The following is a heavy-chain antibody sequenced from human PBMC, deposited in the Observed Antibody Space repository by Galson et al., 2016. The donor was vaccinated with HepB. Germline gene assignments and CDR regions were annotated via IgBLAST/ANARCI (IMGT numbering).Heavy chain of an antibody. V-gene: IGHV3-30*18. Sequence: SLRLSCAASGFTLTNYSMHWVRQAPGKGLEWVSLISYNGSAVYYADSVKGRFTISRDNTKNTMYLQMSSLRTEDTAVHYCAKDLWINKWTNTFDYWGQGTLVTVSS. D-gene: IGHD1-26*01. CDR3: AKDLWINKWTNTFDY. CDR2: ISYNGSAV. CDR1: GFTLTNYS. J-gene: IGHJ4*02.